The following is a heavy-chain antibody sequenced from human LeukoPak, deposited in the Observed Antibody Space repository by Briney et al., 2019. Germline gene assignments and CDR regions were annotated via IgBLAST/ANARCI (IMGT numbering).Heavy chain of an antibody. CDR2: IYHSGST. V-gene: IGHV4-38-2*02. CDR1: GYSISSGYY. J-gene: IGHJ5*02. CDR3: ARDGVNCSGGSCYSGWFDP. D-gene: IGHD2-15*01. Sequence: SETLSLTCTVSGYSISSGYYWGWIRQPPGKGLEWIGSIYHSGSTYYNPPLKSRVTISVDTSKNQFSLKLSSVTAADTAVYYCARDGVNCSGGSCYSGWFDPWGQGTLVTVSS.